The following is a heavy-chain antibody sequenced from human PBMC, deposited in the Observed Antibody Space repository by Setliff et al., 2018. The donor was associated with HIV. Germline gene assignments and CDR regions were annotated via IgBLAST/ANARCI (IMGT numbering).Heavy chain of an antibody. V-gene: IGHV1-18*01. CDR2: ISPQNGKT. D-gene: IGHD7-27*01. CDR1: GYDFRRYG. Sequence: VASVKVSCKTSGYDFRRYGIAWVRQVPGHGLEWMGWISPQNGKTKYAEKFQGRVTITADTSTDTAYMELSSLRSEDTAIYYCATLRLTGDSVDYWGQGTLVTVSS. CDR3: ATLRLTGDSVDY. J-gene: IGHJ4*02.